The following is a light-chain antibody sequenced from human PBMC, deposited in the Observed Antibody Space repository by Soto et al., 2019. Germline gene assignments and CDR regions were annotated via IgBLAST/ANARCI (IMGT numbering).Light chain of an antibody. J-gene: IGLJ1*01. Sequence: QSALTQPASVSGSPGQSITISCTGSTSDVGAYNYVSWYKHHPGQAPQLMIYEVSNRPSGVSNRFSGSKSGNTASLTISGLQADDEGDYYCSSKTSSSSPFVFGTGTQLTV. CDR1: TSDVGAYNY. V-gene: IGLV2-14*01. CDR3: SSKTSSSSPFV. CDR2: EVS.